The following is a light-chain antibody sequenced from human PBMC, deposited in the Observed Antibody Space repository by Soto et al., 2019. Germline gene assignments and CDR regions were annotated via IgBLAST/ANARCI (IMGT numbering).Light chain of an antibody. J-gene: IGKJ1*01. CDR2: GAS. CDR1: QSVSSSY. Sequence: EIVLTQSPGTLSLSQGEGATLSCRASQSVSSSYFAWYQQKPGQAPRLLIYGASSRATGIPDRFSGSGSETDFTLNISRLEPEDFAVYSYQQYGSSPWTFGQGTKVETK. CDR3: QQYGSSPWT. V-gene: IGKV3-20*01.